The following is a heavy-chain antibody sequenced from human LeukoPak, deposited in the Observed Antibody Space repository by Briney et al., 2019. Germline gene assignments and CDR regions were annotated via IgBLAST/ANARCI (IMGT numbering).Heavy chain of an antibody. V-gene: IGHV3-30*04. Sequence: GGSLRLSCAASGFTFSSYAMHWVRQAPGKGLEWVAVISYDGSNKYYADSVKGRFTISRDNSENTLYLQMNSLRAEDTAVYYCARSGGMVRGIYNWGQGTLVTVSS. CDR3: ARSGGMVRGIYN. CDR1: GFTFSSYA. D-gene: IGHD3-10*01. CDR2: ISYDGSNK. J-gene: IGHJ4*02.